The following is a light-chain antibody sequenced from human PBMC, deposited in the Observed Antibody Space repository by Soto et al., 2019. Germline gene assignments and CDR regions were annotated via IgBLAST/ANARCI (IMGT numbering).Light chain of an antibody. CDR1: QSVSRY. V-gene: IGKV3-11*01. Sequence: EIVLTQSPATLSLSPGERATLSCRASQSVSRYLAWYQQKPGQSPRLLIYDASKRATGTPDRFSGSGSGTDFTLTISRLEPEDFAVYYCQQRNNWPPWTFGQGTKVEIK. CDR3: QQRNNWPPWT. CDR2: DAS. J-gene: IGKJ1*01.